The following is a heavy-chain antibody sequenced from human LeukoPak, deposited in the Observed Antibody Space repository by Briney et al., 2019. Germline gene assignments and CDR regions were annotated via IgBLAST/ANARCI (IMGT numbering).Heavy chain of an antibody. CDR3: AKAKVGATNDAFDI. CDR1: GLTVSSDY. V-gene: IGHV3-53*01. D-gene: IGHD1-26*01. CDR2: IYSGGNT. Sequence: GGSLRLSCATSGLTVSSDYMSWFRQAPGKGLEWVSLIYSGGNTHYADSVKGRFTISRDNSKNTLYLQMNSLRAEDTAVYYCAKAKVGATNDAFDIWGQGTMVTVSS. J-gene: IGHJ3*02.